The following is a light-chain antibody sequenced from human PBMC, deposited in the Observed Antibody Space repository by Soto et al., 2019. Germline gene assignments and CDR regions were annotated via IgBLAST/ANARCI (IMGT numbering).Light chain of an antibody. CDR2: GAS. J-gene: IGKJ4*01. Sequence: EIVMTQSPATMSVSPGERATLSCRASQSMGSNVAWYQQKPGQAPRLLIYGASTRAAGIPARFSGSGSGTDFTLTITRLEPEDFAVYYCHQYGISPFGGGTKVDIK. CDR1: QSMGSN. CDR3: HQYGISP. V-gene: IGKV3-15*01.